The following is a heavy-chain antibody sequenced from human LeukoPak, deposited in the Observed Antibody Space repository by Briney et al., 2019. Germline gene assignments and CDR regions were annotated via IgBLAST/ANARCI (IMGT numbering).Heavy chain of an antibody. Sequence: SVKVSCKASGGTFSSYTISWVRQAPGQGLEWMGRIIPILGIANYAQKFQGRVTITADKSTSTAYMELSSLRSEDTAVYYCTRAYDSSGYYYDPGAFDIWGQGTMVTVSS. D-gene: IGHD3-22*01. V-gene: IGHV1-69*02. CDR1: GGTFSSYT. CDR3: TRAYDSSGYYYDPGAFDI. J-gene: IGHJ3*02. CDR2: IIPILGIA.